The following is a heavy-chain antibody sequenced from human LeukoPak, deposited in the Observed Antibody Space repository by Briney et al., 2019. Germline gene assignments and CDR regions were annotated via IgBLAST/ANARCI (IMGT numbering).Heavy chain of an antibody. D-gene: IGHD6-13*01. Sequence: PSETLSLTCTVSGGSISSYYWSWIRQPPGKGLEWIGYIYYSGSTNYNPSLKSRVTISVDTSKNQFSLKLSSVTAADTAVYYCARELAAAGTNYYYYYYMDVWGKGTTVTVSS. J-gene: IGHJ6*03. CDR2: IYYSGST. CDR3: ARELAAAGTNYYYYYYMDV. CDR1: GGSISSYY. V-gene: IGHV4-59*01.